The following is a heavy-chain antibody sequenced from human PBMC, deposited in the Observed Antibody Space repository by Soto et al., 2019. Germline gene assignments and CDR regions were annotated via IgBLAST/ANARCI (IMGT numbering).Heavy chain of an antibody. CDR3: AISTPTVTTDYYYYYYMDV. CDR1: GYTFTSYA. Sequence: ASVKVSCKASGYTFTSYAMHWVRQAPGQRLEWMGWINAGNGNTKYSQKFQGRVTITRDTSASTAYMELSSLRSEDTAVYYCAISTPTVTTDYYYYYYMDVWGKGTTVTVSS. J-gene: IGHJ6*03. D-gene: IGHD4-17*01. CDR2: INAGNGNT. V-gene: IGHV1-3*01.